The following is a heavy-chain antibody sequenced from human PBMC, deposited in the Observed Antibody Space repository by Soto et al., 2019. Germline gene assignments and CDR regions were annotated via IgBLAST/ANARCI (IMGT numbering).Heavy chain of an antibody. D-gene: IGHD6-13*01. Sequence: PSETLSLTCAVSSGSISSSNWWSWVRQPPGKGLEWIGEIYHSGSTNYNPSLKSRVTISVDKSKNQFSLKLSSVTAADTAVYYCAREVPYSSSWYYYMDVWGKGTTVTVSS. CDR1: SGSISSSNW. CDR3: AREVPYSSSWYYYMDV. CDR2: IYHSGST. V-gene: IGHV4-4*02. J-gene: IGHJ6*03.